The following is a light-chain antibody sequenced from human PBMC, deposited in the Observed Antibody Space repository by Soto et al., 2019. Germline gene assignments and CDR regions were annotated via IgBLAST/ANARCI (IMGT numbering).Light chain of an antibody. CDR2: AAS. V-gene: IGKV1-39*01. Sequence: DIQMTQSPSSLSASVGDRVTITCRASQNINIYLNWYQQKPGKPPKLLIYAASALQTGVPSRFSGSGSGTNFTLNINSLQPEDFASFYCQQSYSSPYTFGQGTKLNVK. CDR1: QNINIY. J-gene: IGKJ2*01. CDR3: QQSYSSPYT.